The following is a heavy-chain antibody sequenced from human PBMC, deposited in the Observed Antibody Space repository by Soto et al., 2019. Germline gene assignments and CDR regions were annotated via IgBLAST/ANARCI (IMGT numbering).Heavy chain of an antibody. Sequence: SETLSLTCTVSGVVLGSDAYYWSWIRQHPGKGLEWIGNIYHTGSTYYNPSLKSRVVISIDRSKNQFSLKLSSVTAADTAVYFCARVGWGGDSWGQGTLVTVSS. CDR1: GVVLGSDAYY. V-gene: IGHV4-31*03. CDR2: IYHTGST. D-gene: IGHD6-19*01. J-gene: IGHJ4*02. CDR3: ARVGWGGDS.